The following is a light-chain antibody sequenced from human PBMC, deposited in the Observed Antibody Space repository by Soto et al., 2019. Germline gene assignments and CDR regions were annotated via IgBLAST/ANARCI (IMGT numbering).Light chain of an antibody. V-gene: IGLV3-1*01. Sequence: SYELTQPPSVSVSPGQTASITCSGNKLGDKYACWYQQKPGQSPVVVIYQDTKRPSGIPERFSGSNSGNTATLTISGTQAMDEGDYYCQAWDGGTVVFGGGTKLTVL. CDR2: QDT. CDR1: KLGDKY. CDR3: QAWDGGTVV. J-gene: IGLJ3*02.